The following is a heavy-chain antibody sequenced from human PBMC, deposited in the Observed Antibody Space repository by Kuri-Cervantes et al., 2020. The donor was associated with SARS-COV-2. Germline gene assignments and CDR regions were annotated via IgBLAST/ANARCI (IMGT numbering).Heavy chain of an antibody. D-gene: IGHD1-26*01. Sequence: GESLKISCAASGFTFSSYAMSWVRQAPGKGLEWVSAISGSGGSTYYADSVKGRFTISRDNAKNSLYLQMNSLRAEDTALYYCASDNSGSYFRGGGGFDYWGQGTLVTVSS. CDR3: ASDNSGSYFRGGGGFDY. V-gene: IGHV3-23*01. J-gene: IGHJ4*02. CDR1: GFTFSSYA. CDR2: ISGSGGST.